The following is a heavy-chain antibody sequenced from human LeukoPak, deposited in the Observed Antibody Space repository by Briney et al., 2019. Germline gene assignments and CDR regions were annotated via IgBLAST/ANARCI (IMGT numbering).Heavy chain of an antibody. CDR1: GYTFTGYY. J-gene: IGHJ4*02. D-gene: IGHD4-17*01. CDR2: INPNSGGT. V-gene: IGHV1-2*02. CDR3: AKDLDVYGDSAYLFDY. Sequence: ASVKVSCKASGYTFTGYYMHWVRQAPGQGLEWVGWINPNSGGTNYAQKFQGRVTMTRDTSISTAYMELSRLRSDDTAVYYCAKDLDVYGDSAYLFDYWGQGTLVTVSS.